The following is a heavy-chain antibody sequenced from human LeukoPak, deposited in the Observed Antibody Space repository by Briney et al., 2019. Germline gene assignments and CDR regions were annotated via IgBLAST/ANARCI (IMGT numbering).Heavy chain of an antibody. CDR2: IYPVDAET. CDR1: AYSFTSYW. CDR3: ATLAEYCGGDCYPSGSDY. J-gene: IGHJ4*02. V-gene: IGHV5-51*01. D-gene: IGHD2-21*02. Sequence: GESLQSSCQGSAYSFTSYWIGCVRPMPGKGRGWIGIIYPVDAETRYSPSFQGTVTISADKSISAAYLQWSSLKPSDTAMYYCATLAEYCGGDCYPSGSDYWGQGTLVTVSS.